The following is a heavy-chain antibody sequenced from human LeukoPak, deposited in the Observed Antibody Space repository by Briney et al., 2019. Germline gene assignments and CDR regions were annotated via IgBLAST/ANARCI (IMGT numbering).Heavy chain of an antibody. Sequence: SETLSLTCTVSGGSISRHYWSWIRQPPGKGLEWIGYIYYSGSTNYNPSLKSRVTITVDTSKNQFSLKLSSVTAADTAVYYCARTIAARLPNYYYYYYMDVWGKGTTVTVSS. J-gene: IGHJ6*03. CDR3: ARTIAARLPNYYYYYYMDV. V-gene: IGHV4-59*11. CDR1: GGSISRHY. CDR2: IYYSGST. D-gene: IGHD6-6*01.